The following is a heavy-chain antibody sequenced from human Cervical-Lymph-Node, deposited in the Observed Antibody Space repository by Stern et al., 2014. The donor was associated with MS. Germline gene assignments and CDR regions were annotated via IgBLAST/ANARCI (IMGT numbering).Heavy chain of an antibody. CDR1: GGYINSNSYY. CDR2: VTYSGRT. Sequence: QLQLQESGPGLVKPSETLSLMCTISGGYINSNSYYWGWIRQPPGKGLEWIGSVTYSGRTYFNPSLQSRVTISVDTSKIPLFFNLGSGTAPDPAFYFCARIPPAFANQGYWGRGILVSVPS. J-gene: IGHJ4*02. D-gene: IGHD3-16*01. V-gene: IGHV4-39*01. CDR3: ARIPPAFANQGY.